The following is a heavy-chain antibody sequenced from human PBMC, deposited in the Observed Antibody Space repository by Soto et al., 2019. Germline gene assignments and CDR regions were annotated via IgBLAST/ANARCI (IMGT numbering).Heavy chain of an antibody. V-gene: IGHV1-69*06. CDR3: ARDLGYYDSDGYFDY. J-gene: IGHJ4*02. CDR1: GGTFSSYA. D-gene: IGHD3-22*01. CDR2: IIPIFGTA. Sequence: SVKVSCKASGGTFSSYAISWVRQAPGQGLEWMGGIIPIFGTANYAQKFQGRVTITADNAKSSLYLQMNSLRAEDTAVYYCARDLGYYDSDGYFDYWGQGTLVTVSS.